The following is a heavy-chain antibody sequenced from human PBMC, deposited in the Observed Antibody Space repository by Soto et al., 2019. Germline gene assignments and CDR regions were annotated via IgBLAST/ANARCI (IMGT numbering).Heavy chain of an antibody. Sequence: GGSLRLSCAASGFIFENFGMSWVRQAPGKGLEWISSISGSGFKKYYADSVKGRFTISRDNSKSTVYLELNNLSAEDTAVYHCAKNQGVELVPLATVDWFDPWGPGSVVTVS. D-gene: IGHD1-26*01. V-gene: IGHV3-23*01. J-gene: IGHJ5*02. CDR1: GFIFENFG. CDR3: AKNQGVELVPLATVDWFDP. CDR2: ISGSGFKK.